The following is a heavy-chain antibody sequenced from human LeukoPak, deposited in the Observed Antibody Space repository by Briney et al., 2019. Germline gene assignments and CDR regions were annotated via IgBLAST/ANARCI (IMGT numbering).Heavy chain of an antibody. CDR3: ARDLGYCSTASCCAWFDP. Sequence: PSETLSLTCTVSGGSISSYYWSWIQQPPGKGLEWIGYIYYSGNSNYNPSLNSRVTISVDTSKNQFSLRLSSVTAADAAIYYCARDLGYCSTASCCAWFDPWGQGTLVTVSS. CDR2: IYYSGNS. CDR1: GGSISSYY. V-gene: IGHV4-59*12. J-gene: IGHJ5*02. D-gene: IGHD2-2*01.